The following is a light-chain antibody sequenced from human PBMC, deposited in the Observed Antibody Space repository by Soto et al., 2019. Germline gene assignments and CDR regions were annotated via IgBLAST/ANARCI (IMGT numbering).Light chain of an antibody. Sequence: QSALTQPPSASGSPGQSVTISCTGTSSYVGGYNYVSWYQQHPGKAPKLMIYEVTKRPSGVPDRFSASKSDNTASLTVSGLQAEDEADYYCSSYAGSYKYVFGTGTKVTVL. J-gene: IGLJ1*01. CDR3: SSYAGSYKYV. V-gene: IGLV2-8*01. CDR1: SSYVGGYNY. CDR2: EVT.